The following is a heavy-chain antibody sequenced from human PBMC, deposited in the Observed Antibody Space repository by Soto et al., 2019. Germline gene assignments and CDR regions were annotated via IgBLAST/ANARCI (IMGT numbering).Heavy chain of an antibody. CDR1: GYTFFTYD. D-gene: IGHD5-12*01. Sequence: GASVKVCCKASGYTFFTYDISWVRQAPGQGLEWMGWISTYSGDTKYAQNFQGRVTMTTETSTTTAYLELRSLRSDDTAVYYCARHHGPTTSENWFDPWGQGTLVTVSS. J-gene: IGHJ5*02. V-gene: IGHV1-18*01. CDR3: ARHHGPTTSENWFDP. CDR2: ISTYSGDT.